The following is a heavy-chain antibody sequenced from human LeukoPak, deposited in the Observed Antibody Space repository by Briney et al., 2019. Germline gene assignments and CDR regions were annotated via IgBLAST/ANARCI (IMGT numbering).Heavy chain of an antibody. CDR3: ARARGYDPTYYYYYGMDV. CDR2: IIPIFGTA. D-gene: IGHD5-12*01. V-gene: IGHV1-69*13. J-gene: IGHJ6*02. CDR1: GGTFSSYG. Sequence: SVKVSCKASGGTFSSYGISWVRQAPGQGLEWMGGIIPIFGTANYAQKFQGRVTITADESTSTAYMELSSLRSEDTAVYYCARARGYDPTYYYYYGMDVWGQGTTVTVSS.